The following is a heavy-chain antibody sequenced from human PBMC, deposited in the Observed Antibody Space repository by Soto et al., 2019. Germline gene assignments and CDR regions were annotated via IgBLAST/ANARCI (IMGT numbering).Heavy chain of an antibody. D-gene: IGHD2-21*02. CDR2: IYFTGAT. CDR3: ASIPRRGYSYGIDY. J-gene: IGHJ4*02. V-gene: IGHV4-31*02. Sequence: WTWIRQPPGEGLEWIGHIYFTGATYSNPSLRSRLTMSVDTSKNQFSLKLTSVTAADTAPYYCASIPRRGYSYGIDYWGQGTLVTVSS.